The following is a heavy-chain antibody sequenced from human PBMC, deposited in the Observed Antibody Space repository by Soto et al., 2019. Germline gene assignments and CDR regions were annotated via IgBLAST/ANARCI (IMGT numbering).Heavy chain of an antibody. CDR2: ISAYNGNT. D-gene: IGHD4-17*01. CDR1: GYTFAGYG. CDR3: ARPSCSYGDYALSLQY. J-gene: IGHJ4*02. V-gene: IGHV1-18*01. Sequence: QVQLVQSGAEVKKPGASVKVSCKASGYTFAGYGLAWVRQAPGQGLEWMGWISAYNGNTLYAQKFQDRLTMTTDTSTNTAYMELRSLRSDDTAVYFCARPSCSYGDYALSLQYWGQGTLVTVSS.